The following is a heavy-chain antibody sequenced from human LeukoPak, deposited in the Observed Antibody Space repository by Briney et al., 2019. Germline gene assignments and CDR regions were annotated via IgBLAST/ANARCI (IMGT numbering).Heavy chain of an antibody. CDR3: AEDKLNRGIAVAVAVTXYFDY. V-gene: IGHV3-9*01. CDR2: ISWNSGSI. J-gene: IGHJ4*02. D-gene: IGHD6-19*01. CDR1: GFTFDDYA. Sequence: SLRLSCAASGFTFDDYAMHWVRQAPGKGLEWVSGISWNSGSIGYADSVKGRFTISRDNAKNSLYLQMNSLRAEDTALYYCAEDKLNRGIAVAVAVTXYFDYWGQGTLVTVSS.